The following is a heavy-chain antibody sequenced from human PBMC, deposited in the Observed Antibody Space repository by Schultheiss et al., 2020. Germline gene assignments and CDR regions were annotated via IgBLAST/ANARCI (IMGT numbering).Heavy chain of an antibody. V-gene: IGHV4-34*01. CDR2: INHSGST. CDR3: ARGDLGY. Sequence: SQTLSLTCAVYGGSFSGYYWSWIRQPPGKGLEWIGEINHSGSTNYNPSLKSRVTMSVDTSKNQFSLKLSSVTAADTAVYYCARGDLGYWGQGTLVTVSS. CDR1: GGSFSGYY. J-gene: IGHJ4*02.